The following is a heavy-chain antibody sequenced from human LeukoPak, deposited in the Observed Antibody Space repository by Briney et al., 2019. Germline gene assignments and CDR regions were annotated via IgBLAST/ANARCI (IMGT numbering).Heavy chain of an antibody. CDR3: ARDKVLRSPGDSFDY. D-gene: IGHD1-14*01. V-gene: IGHV1-18*01. J-gene: IGHJ4*02. CDR2: ISAYNGNT. CDR1: GYTFTSYG. Sequence: ASVKVSFKASGYTFTSYGISWVRQAPGQGLEWMGWISAYNGNTNYAQKLQGRVTMTTDTSTSTAYMELRSLRSDDTAVYYCARDKVLRSPGDSFDYWGQGTLVTVSS.